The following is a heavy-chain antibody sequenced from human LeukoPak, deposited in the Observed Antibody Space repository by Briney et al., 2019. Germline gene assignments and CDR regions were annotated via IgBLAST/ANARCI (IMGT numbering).Heavy chain of an antibody. CDR3: ARARRSGGITMIRGVEDRGWFDS. J-gene: IGHJ5*01. Sequence: PGGSLRLSCTASGFNSSSYAMTWVRQAPGKGLDWVSTIRAGGGDTFYSDSVKGRFSISRDNSKNTLYLQMNSLRAEDTAVHYCARARRSGGITMIRGVEDRGWFDSWGQGTLVTVSS. D-gene: IGHD3-10*01. CDR1: GFNSSSYA. V-gene: IGHV3-23*01. CDR2: IRAGGGDT.